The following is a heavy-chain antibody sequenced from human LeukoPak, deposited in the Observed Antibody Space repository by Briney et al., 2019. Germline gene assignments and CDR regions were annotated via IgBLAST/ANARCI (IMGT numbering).Heavy chain of an antibody. V-gene: IGHV3-30*04. CDR3: ARELSGLYSYGHGPFDY. CDR1: GSTFSSYA. D-gene: IGHD5-18*01. CDR2: ISYDGSNK. Sequence: PGGSLRLSCAASGSTFSSYALHWVRQAPGKGLEWVAVISYDGSNKYYTDSVKGRFTISRDNSKNTLYLQMNSLRVEDTAVYYCARELSGLYSYGHGPFDYWGQGTLVTVSS. J-gene: IGHJ4*02.